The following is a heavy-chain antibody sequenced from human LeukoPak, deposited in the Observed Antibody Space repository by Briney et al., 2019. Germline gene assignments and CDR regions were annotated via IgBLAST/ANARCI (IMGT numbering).Heavy chain of an antibody. CDR2: IDPEDGET. D-gene: IGHD3-9*01. CDR3: ATDRVDRSFDV. CDR1: GYIFTDYY. J-gene: IGHJ6*04. V-gene: IGHV1-69-2*01. Sequence: ASVKVSCKASGYIFTDYYMHWVQYAPGKGLEWMGRIDPEDGETIYAEKFQGRVSITADTSRDTAYMELTSLRSGDTAVYYCATDRVDRSFDVWGKGTAVSVSS.